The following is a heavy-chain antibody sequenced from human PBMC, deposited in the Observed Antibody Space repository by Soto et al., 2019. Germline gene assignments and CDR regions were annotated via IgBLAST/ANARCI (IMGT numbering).Heavy chain of an antibody. CDR1: GFTFSSYG. Sequence: GSLRLSCAASGFTFSSYGMHWVRQAPGKGLEWVAVIWYDGSNKYYADSVKGRFTISRDNSKNTLYLQMNSLRAEDTAVYYCARDVAVAGSDGGDYWGQGTLVTVSS. V-gene: IGHV3-33*01. CDR3: ARDVAVAGSDGGDY. J-gene: IGHJ4*02. CDR2: IWYDGSNK. D-gene: IGHD6-19*01.